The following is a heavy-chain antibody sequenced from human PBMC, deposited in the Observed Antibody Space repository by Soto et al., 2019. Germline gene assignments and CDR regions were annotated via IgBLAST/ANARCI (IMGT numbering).Heavy chain of an antibody. J-gene: IGHJ4*02. Sequence: ASVKVSCKASGYTFTSYAMHWVRQAPGQRLEWMGWINAGNGNTKYSQKLQGRVTMTTDTSTSTAYMELRSLRSDDTAVYYCARDWFGVDYWGQGTLVTVSS. D-gene: IGHD3-16*01. CDR2: INAGNGNT. CDR1: GYTFTSYA. CDR3: ARDWFGVDY. V-gene: IGHV1-3*01.